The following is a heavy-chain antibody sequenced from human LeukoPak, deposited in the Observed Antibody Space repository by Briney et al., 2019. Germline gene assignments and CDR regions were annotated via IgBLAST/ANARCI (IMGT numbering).Heavy chain of an antibody. CDR2: IRSRGDGGTT. CDR1: GLTLSNVW. J-gene: IGHJ4*02. Sequence: PGGSLRLSCAVSGLTLSNVWMNWVRQAPGKGLEWVGRIRSRGDGGTTDFAAPVKGRFTISRDDSKNTLYLQMNSLTSEDTAVYYCTQGSGRYFDYWGQGTPVTVSS. CDR3: TQGSGRYFDY. V-gene: IGHV3-15*07. D-gene: IGHD2-15*01.